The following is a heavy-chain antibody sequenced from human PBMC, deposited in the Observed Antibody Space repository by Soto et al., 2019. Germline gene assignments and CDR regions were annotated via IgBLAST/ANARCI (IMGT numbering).Heavy chain of an antibody. Sequence: QVQLVQSGAEVKKPGSSVKVSCKASGGTFSSYAIIWVRQAPGQGLEWMGGIIPIFGTANYAQKFQGRVTITADKTTRTAYMELSRLRSENTAVYYCASGSSGWTHYYGMDVWGQGNTVTVSS. CDR1: GGTFSSYA. D-gene: IGHD6-19*01. J-gene: IGHJ6*02. CDR2: IIPIFGTA. CDR3: ASGSSGWTHYYGMDV. V-gene: IGHV1-69*06.